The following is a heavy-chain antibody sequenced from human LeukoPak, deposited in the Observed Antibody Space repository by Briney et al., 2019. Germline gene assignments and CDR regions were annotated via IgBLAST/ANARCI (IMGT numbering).Heavy chain of an antibody. D-gene: IGHD3-22*01. CDR1: GGAFSGYY. CDR2: INHSGST. V-gene: IGHV4-34*01. Sequence: PSETLNITCAVYGGAFSGYYWSRIRQPPATGLYLIGEINHSGSTNYNPSLKSRVTISVDTSKNQFSLKLSSVTAADTAVYYCASRLIEYYDSSGYYPWGQGTLVTVSS. CDR3: ASRLIEYYDSSGYYP. J-gene: IGHJ5*02.